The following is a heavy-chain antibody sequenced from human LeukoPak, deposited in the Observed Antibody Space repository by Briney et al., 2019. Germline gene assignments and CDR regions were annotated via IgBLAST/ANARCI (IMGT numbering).Heavy chain of an antibody. CDR2: IYYSGST. Sequence: PSETLSLTCTVSGGSISSYYWSWIRQPPGMGLEWIGYIYYSGSTNYNPSLKSRVTISVDTSKNQFSLKLSSVTAADTAVYYCARYEGYYYYGMDVWGQGTTVTVSS. CDR3: ARYEGYYYYGMDV. J-gene: IGHJ6*02. CDR1: GGSISSYY. V-gene: IGHV4-59*01. D-gene: IGHD3-3*01.